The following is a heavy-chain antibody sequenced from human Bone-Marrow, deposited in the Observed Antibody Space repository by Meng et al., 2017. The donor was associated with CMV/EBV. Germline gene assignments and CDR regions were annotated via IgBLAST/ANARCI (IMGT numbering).Heavy chain of an antibody. D-gene: IGHD3-10*01. CDR1: GFTFSSYS. CDR2: ISSSSSYI. V-gene: IGHV3-21*01. Sequence: GGSLRLSCAASGFTFSSYSMNWVRQAPGKGLEWVSSISSSSSYIYYADSVKGRFTISRDNAKNSLYLQMNSLRAADTAVYYCARGLVSGAKATFFDYWGQGNLVTVSS. J-gene: IGHJ4*02. CDR3: ARGLVSGAKATFFDY.